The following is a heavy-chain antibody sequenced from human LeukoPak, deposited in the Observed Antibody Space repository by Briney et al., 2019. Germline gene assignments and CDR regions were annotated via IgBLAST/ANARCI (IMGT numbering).Heavy chain of an antibody. Sequence: GGSLRLSCAASGFTFSSYEMNWVRQAPGKGLEWVSYISSSGSTIYYADSVKGRFTISRDNAKSSLYLQMNSLRAEDTAVYYCARGQRGCLDYWGQGTLVTVSS. V-gene: IGHV3-48*03. CDR2: ISSSGSTI. CDR1: GFTFSSYE. J-gene: IGHJ4*02. CDR3: ARGQRGCLDY.